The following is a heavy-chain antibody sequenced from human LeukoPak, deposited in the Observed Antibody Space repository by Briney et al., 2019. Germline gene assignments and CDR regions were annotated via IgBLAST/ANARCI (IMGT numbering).Heavy chain of an antibody. CDR2: ISNDGSNK. CDR3: AKETGRWELE. D-gene: IGHD1-26*01. J-gene: IGHJ4*02. CDR1: GFTFSNYG. Sequence: GGSLRLSCAASGFTFSNYGIHWVRQAPGKGLEWVSVISNDGSNKYYVDSVKGRFTISRDNSENTLYLQMNSLRAEDTAVYYCAKETGRWELEWGQGTLVTVSS. V-gene: IGHV3-30*18.